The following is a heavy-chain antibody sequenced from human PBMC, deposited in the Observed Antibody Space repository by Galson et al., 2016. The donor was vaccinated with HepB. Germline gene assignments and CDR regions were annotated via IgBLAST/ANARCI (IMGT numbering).Heavy chain of an antibody. CDR1: GFTVSNNY. CDR3: ARDSGTPPPRRGPSSGY. Sequence: SLRLSCAASGFTVSNNYMIWFRQAPGKVLEWVSLIYSTGTTSYADSVKGRFTISRDSSKNTLYLQMDSLRAEDTAMYYCARDSGTPPPRRGPSSGYWGQGTLVTVSS. V-gene: IGHV3-53*01. CDR2: IYSTGTT. D-gene: IGHD1-26*01. J-gene: IGHJ4*02.